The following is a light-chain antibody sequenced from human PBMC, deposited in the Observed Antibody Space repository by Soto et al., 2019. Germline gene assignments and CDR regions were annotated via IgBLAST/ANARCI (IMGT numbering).Light chain of an antibody. J-gene: IGKJ2*01. CDR3: QQYNNWPPYT. CDR2: GAS. Sequence: VMTQSPATLSVSPGERATLSCRASQSVSSNLAWYQQKPGQAPRLLIYGASTMAPGIPARFSGSGSGTEFTLTISSLQSEDFAVYYCQQYNNWPPYTFGQGTKLEIK. V-gene: IGKV3-15*01. CDR1: QSVSSN.